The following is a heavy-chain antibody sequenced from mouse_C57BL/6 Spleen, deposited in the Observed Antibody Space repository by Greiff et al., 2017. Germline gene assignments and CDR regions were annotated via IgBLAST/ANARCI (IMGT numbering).Heavy chain of an antibody. CDR3: ARRGSSYVYFDY. V-gene: IGHV1-69*01. CDR1: GYTFTSYW. Sequence: QVQLQQPGAELVMPGASVKLSCKASGYTFTSYWMHWVKQRPGQGLEWIGEIDPSDSYTNYNQKFKGKSTLTVDKSSSTADMQLSSLTSEDSAVYYCARRGSSYVYFDYWGQGTTLTVSS. CDR2: IDPSDSYT. D-gene: IGHD1-1*01. J-gene: IGHJ2*01.